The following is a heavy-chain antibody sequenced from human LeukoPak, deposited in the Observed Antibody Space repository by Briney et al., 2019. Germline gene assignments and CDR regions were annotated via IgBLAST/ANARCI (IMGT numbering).Heavy chain of an antibody. Sequence: GGSLSLSCEASGFTFSSYGLNWVRQAPGKGLEWVSFITSTSSTIHYADSVKGRFTISRDNAKKSLYLHMYNLRAEDTAIYYCARPVDTSMVTGFDLWGHGTLVTVSS. D-gene: IGHD5-18*01. CDR2: ITSTSSTI. J-gene: IGHJ4*01. CDR1: GFTFSSYG. V-gene: IGHV3-48*01. CDR3: ARPVDTSMVTGFDL.